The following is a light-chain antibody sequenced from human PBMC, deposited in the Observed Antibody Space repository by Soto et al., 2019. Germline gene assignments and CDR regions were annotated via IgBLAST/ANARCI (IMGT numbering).Light chain of an antibody. V-gene: IGLV1-40*01. J-gene: IGLJ2*01. CDR1: NSNIGAAYD. Sequence: QSVLTQPPSVSGAPGQNVTISCTGTNSNIGAAYDIHWYQRRPGTAPKLLLYINSIRPSGVPDRFSGSKSPTSASLVIAGLQVEDEADYYCQSYDSDLNAVIFGGGTKLTVL. CDR3: QSYDSDLNAVI. CDR2: INS.